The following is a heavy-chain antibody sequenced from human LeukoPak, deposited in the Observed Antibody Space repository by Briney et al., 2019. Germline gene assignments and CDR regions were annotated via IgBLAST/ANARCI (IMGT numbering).Heavy chain of an antibody. CDR2: FDPEDGET. J-gene: IGHJ4*02. D-gene: IGHD6-13*01. CDR1: GYTLTELS. CDR3: ARGDYSSSWYLASHFDY. V-gene: IGHV1-24*01. Sequence: ASVKVSCKVSGYTLTELSMHWVRQAPGKGLEWMGGFDPEDGETIYAQKFQGRVTMTRDTSTSTVYMELSSLRSEDTAVYYCARGDYSSSWYLASHFDYWGQGTLVTASS.